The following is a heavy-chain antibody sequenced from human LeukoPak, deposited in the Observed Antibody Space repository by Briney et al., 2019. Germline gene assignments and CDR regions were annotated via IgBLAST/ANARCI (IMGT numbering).Heavy chain of an antibody. J-gene: IGHJ4*02. CDR2: ISYDGSNK. Sequence: GRSLRLSCAASGFSFKNYAMHWVRQAPGKGLEWVAVISYDGSNKYYADSVKGRFTISRDNSKNTLYLQMNSLRAEDTAVYYCARGITAMVLDYWGQGTLVTVSS. D-gene: IGHD5-18*01. CDR3: ARGITAMVLDY. CDR1: GFSFKNYA. V-gene: IGHV3-30*03.